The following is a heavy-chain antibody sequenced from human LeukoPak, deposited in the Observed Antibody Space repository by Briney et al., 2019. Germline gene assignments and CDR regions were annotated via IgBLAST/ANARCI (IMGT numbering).Heavy chain of an antibody. CDR2: ISTYNGNT. J-gene: IGHJ6*03. D-gene: IGHD2-15*01. Sequence: ASVKVSCKASGGTFSSYAISWVRQAPGQGLEWMGWISTYNGNTNYAQKLQGRVTMTTDTSTSIAYMELRSLRSDDTAVYYCAREGSPFYYYYMDVWGKGTTVTVSS. CDR1: GGTFSSYA. CDR3: AREGSPFYYYYMDV. V-gene: IGHV1-18*01.